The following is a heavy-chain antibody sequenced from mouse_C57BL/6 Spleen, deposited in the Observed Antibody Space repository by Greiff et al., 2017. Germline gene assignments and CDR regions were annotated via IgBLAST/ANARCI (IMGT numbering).Heavy chain of an antibody. V-gene: IGHV1-53*01. CDR1: GYTFTSYW. D-gene: IGHD1-1*01. CDR3: ARSYYGSSYDWYFDV. Sequence: VQLQQPGTELVKPGASVKLSCKASGYTFTSYWMHWVKQRPGQGLEWIGNINPSNGGTNYNEKFKSKATLTVDKSSSTAYMQLSSLTSEDSAVXYCARSYYGSSYDWYFDVWGTGTTVTVSS. J-gene: IGHJ1*03. CDR2: INPSNGGT.